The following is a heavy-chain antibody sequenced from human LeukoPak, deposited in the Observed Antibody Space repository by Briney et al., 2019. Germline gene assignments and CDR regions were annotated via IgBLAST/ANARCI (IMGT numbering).Heavy chain of an antibody. D-gene: IGHD3-3*01. Sequence: ASVKVSCTASGYTFTSYAMHWVRQAPGQRLEWMGWINAGNGNTKYSQKFQGRVTITRDTSASTAYMELSSLRSEDTAVYYCARRFVKAFNSDAFDIWGQGTMVTVSS. CDR1: GYTFTSYA. CDR2: INAGNGNT. CDR3: ARRFVKAFNSDAFDI. V-gene: IGHV1-3*01. J-gene: IGHJ3*02.